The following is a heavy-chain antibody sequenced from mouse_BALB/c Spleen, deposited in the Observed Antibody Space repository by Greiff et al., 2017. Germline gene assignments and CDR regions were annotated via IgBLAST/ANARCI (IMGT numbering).Heavy chain of an antibody. Sequence: VQLQQSGPELVKPGASVRISCKASGYTFTSYYIHWVKQRPGQGLEWIGWIYPGNVNTKYNEKFKGKATLTADKSSSTAYMQLSSLTSEDSAVYFCARVYGSSPYAMDYWGQGTSVTVSS. CDR2: IYPGNVNT. CDR3: ARVYGSSPYAMDY. CDR1: GYTFTSYY. J-gene: IGHJ4*01. D-gene: IGHD1-1*01. V-gene: IGHV1S56*01.